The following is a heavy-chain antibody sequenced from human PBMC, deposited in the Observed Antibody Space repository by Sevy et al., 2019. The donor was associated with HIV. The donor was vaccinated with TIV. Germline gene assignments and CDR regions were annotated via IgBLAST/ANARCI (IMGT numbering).Heavy chain of an antibody. CDR1: GFTFSSYW. CDR2: IKQDEGAQ. CDR3: ARSTNSAALDY. Sequence: GGSLRLSCAVSGFTFSSYWMSWVRQAPGKGLEWVANIKQDEGAQYYVDSVKGRFAISRDNAKNSLFLQMNSLRVEDTAVYYCARSTNSAALDYWGQGTPVTVSS. V-gene: IGHV3-7*01. J-gene: IGHJ4*02. D-gene: IGHD2-2*01.